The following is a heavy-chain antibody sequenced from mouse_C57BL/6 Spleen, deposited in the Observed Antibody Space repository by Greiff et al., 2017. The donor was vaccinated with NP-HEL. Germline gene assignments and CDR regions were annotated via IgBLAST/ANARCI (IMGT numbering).Heavy chain of an antibody. J-gene: IGHJ4*01. Sequence: EVQLQQSGPELVKPGASVKISCKASGYTFTDYYMNWVKQSHGKSLEWIGDINPNNGGTSYNQKFKGKATLTVDKSSSTAYMELRSLTSEDSAVYYCARKGYYGSSRAMDYWGQGTSVTVSS. CDR2: INPNNGGT. V-gene: IGHV1-26*01. D-gene: IGHD1-2*01. CDR3: ARKGYYGSSRAMDY. CDR1: GYTFTDYY.